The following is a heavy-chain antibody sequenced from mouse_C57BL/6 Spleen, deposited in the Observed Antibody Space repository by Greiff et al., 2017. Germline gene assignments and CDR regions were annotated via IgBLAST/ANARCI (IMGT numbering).Heavy chain of an antibody. D-gene: IGHD2-3*01. CDR2: INPNNGGT. CDR1: GYTFTDYY. V-gene: IGHV1-26*01. Sequence: VQLQQSGPELVKPGASVKISCKASGYTFTDYYMNWVKQSHGKSLEWIGDINPNNGGTSYNQKFKGKATLTVDKSSSTAYMELRSLTSEDSAVYYCARALLHAMDYWGQGTSVTVSS. CDR3: ARALLHAMDY. J-gene: IGHJ4*01.